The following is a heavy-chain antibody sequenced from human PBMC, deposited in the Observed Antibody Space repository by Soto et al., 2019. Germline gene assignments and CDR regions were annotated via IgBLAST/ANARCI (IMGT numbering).Heavy chain of an antibody. Sequence: VQLVESGGGVVQPGRSLRLSCAASGFTFSSYGMHWVRQAPGKGLEWVAVISYDGSNIYYADSVKGRFTISRDNSKNTLYLQMNSLRAEDTAVYYCAKVRSYSAPYYYGMDVWGQGTTVTVSS. CDR1: GFTFSSYG. D-gene: IGHD1-26*01. CDR3: AKVRSYSAPYYYGMDV. J-gene: IGHJ6*02. V-gene: IGHV3-30*18. CDR2: ISYDGSNI.